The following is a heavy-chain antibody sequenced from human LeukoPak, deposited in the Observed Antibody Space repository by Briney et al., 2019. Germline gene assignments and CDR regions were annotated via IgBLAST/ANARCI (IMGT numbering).Heavy chain of an antibody. D-gene: IGHD3-22*01. Sequence: SETLSLTCAVYGGSFSGYYWSWIRQPPGKGLEWIGEINHSGSTNYNPSLKSRVTISVDTSKNQFSLKLSSVPAADTAVYYCARGPLYYDSSGSPVYYFDYWGQGTLVTVSS. V-gene: IGHV4-34*01. CDR1: GGSFSGYY. J-gene: IGHJ4*02. CDR2: INHSGST. CDR3: ARGPLYYDSSGSPVYYFDY.